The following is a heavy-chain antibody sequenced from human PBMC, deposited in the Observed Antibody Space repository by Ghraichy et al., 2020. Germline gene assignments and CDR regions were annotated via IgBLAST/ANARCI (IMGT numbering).Heavy chain of an antibody. J-gene: IGHJ6*02. V-gene: IGHV1-69*13. CDR3: ARGYCSGGSCYYYGMDV. CDR1: GGTFSSYA. D-gene: IGHD2-15*01. Sequence: SVKVSCKASGGTFSSYAISWVRQAPGQGLEWMGGIIPIFGTANYAQKFQGRVTITADESTSTAYMELSSLRSEDTAVYYCARGYCSGGSCYYYGMDVWGQGTTVTVSS. CDR2: IIPIFGTA.